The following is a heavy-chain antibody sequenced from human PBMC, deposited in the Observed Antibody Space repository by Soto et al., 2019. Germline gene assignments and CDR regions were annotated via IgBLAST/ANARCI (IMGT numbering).Heavy chain of an antibody. CDR3: AKAGGSPRLATEGYYYYMDV. CDR2: ISGSGGST. D-gene: IGHD6-19*01. CDR1: GFTFSSYA. J-gene: IGHJ6*03. Sequence: EVQLLESGGGLVQPGGSLRLSCAASGFTFSSYAMSWVRQAPGKGLEWVSAISGSGGSTYYADSVKGRFTISRDNSKNTLYLQMNSLRAEDTAVYYCAKAGGSPRLATEGYYYYMDVWGKGTTVPVSS. V-gene: IGHV3-23*01.